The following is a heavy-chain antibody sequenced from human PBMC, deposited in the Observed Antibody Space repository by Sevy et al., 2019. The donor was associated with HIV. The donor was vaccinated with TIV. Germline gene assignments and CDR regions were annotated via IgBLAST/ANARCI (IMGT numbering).Heavy chain of an antibody. CDR3: ARGRLIVARERWFDP. V-gene: IGHV4-31*03. Sequence: SETLSLTCTVSGDSMSSGAYYWSWIRQHPGKGLEWIGYIYYTGSTYYNPSLKSRVVISLDTSKNQFSLKVSSVTAADTAVYYCARGRLIVARERWFDPWGQRIRVTVSS. J-gene: IGHJ5*02. D-gene: IGHD5-12*01. CDR2: IYYTGST. CDR1: GDSMSSGAYY.